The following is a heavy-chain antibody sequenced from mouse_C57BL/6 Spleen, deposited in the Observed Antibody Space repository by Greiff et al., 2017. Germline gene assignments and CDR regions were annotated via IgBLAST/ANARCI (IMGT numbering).Heavy chain of an antibody. CDR3: TRDEDYYGSTVYAMDY. CDR1: GFTFSSYA. V-gene: IGHV5-9-1*02. D-gene: IGHD1-1*01. Sequence: EVQLVESGEGLVKPGGSLKLSCAASGFTFSSYAMSWVRQTPEKRLEWVAYISSGGDYIYYADTVKGRFTISRDNARNTLYLQMSSLKSEDTAMYYCTRDEDYYGSTVYAMDYWGQGTSVTVSS. J-gene: IGHJ4*01. CDR2: ISSGGDYI.